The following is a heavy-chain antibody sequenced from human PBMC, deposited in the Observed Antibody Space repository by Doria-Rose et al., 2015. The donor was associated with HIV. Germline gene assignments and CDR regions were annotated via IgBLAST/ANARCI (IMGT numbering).Heavy chain of an antibody. CDR1: GVSLSSPGMG. D-gene: IGHD6-13*01. Sequence: QVTLKESGPVLVKPTETLTLTCTVSGVSLSSPGMGVSWIRQPLGKALEWLANIFSDDDRSYKSSLKSRLTISRSTYKSQVVLTMTDMDPVDTATYYCARIKSSRWYHKYYFDYWGQGTLVIVSA. V-gene: IGHV2-26*01. CDR3: ARIKSSRWYHKYYFDY. J-gene: IGHJ4*02. CDR2: IFSDDDR.